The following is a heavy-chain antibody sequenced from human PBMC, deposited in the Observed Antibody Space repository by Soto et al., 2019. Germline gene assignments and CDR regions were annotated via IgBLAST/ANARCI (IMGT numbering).Heavy chain of an antibody. CDR2: ISAYNDNT. V-gene: IGHV1-18*01. D-gene: IGHD2-15*01. CDR1: GYTFSSYA. J-gene: IGHJ3*02. Sequence: ATVKVSCKPSGYTFSSYAISWVRQAPGQGLEWMGWISAYNDNTNYVQKLQGRVTMTTDTSTSTAYMELRSLRSDDTAVYYCARGTGGNWAAFDIWGQGTTVTVSS. CDR3: ARGTGGNWAAFDI.